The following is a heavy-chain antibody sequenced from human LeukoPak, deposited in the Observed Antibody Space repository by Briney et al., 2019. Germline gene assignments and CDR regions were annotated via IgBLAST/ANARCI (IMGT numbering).Heavy chain of an antibody. Sequence: PSETLSLTCAVYGGXFRGYYCSWIRQPPGKGLEWIGEINLGGSTNYNPSLESRVTISLDTSKNQFSLKLSSVTAADTAVYYCARVHIVVVPAANCMDVWGPGTTVTVSS. V-gene: IGHV4-34*01. D-gene: IGHD2-2*01. CDR2: INLGGST. CDR3: ARVHIVVVPAANCMDV. CDR1: GGXFRGYY. J-gene: IGHJ6*02.